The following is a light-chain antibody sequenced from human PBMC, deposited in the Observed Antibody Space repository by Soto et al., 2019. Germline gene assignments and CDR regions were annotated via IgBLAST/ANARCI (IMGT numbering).Light chain of an antibody. CDR1: TGAVTSSLF. Sequence: QAVVTQEPSLTVSPGGTVTLTCGSSTGAVTSSLFPYWFQQKPGQAPRTLIYDTGNKHSWTPVQFSGSLLGDKAALTLSGAQPEDEADYYCLLSYSGTRVFGGGTKLTVL. CDR3: LLSYSGTRV. V-gene: IGLV7-46*01. J-gene: IGLJ2*01. CDR2: DTG.